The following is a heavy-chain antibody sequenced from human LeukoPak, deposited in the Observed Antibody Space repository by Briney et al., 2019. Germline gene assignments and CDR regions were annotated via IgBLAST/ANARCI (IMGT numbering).Heavy chain of an antibody. D-gene: IGHD3-22*01. CDR1: GFTFSSYG. CDR3: AKDDYYDTSGYRD. Sequence: GGSLRLSCAASGFTFSSYGMHWGRPAPGKGLEWVAVISYDVGKKYYADSVKGRFTISRDNSKNTLYLQMNSLRAEDTAVYYCAKDDYYDTSGYRDWGQGTLVTVSS. CDR2: ISYDVGKK. J-gene: IGHJ4*02. V-gene: IGHV3-30*18.